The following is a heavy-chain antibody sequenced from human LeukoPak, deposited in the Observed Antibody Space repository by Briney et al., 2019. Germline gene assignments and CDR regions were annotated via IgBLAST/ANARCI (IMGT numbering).Heavy chain of an antibody. CDR1: GGSISSGGNY. D-gene: IGHD6-13*01. V-gene: IGHV4-31*03. Sequence: SQTLSLTCTVSGGSISSGGNYWSWIRQHPGKGLEWIGYIYYSGSTYYNPSLKSRVTISVDTSKNQFSLKLSSVTAADTAVYYCARTPSRTLIAAAGTDLDFWGQGTLVTVSS. J-gene: IGHJ4*02. CDR2: IYYSGST. CDR3: ARTPSRTLIAAAGTDLDF.